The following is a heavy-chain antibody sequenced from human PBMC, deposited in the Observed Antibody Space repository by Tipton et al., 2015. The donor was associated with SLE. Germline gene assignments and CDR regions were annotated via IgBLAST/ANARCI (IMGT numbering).Heavy chain of an antibody. CDR3: ASSLLTGIDY. V-gene: IGHV3-9*01. Sequence: RSLRLSCAASGFKFGDYAMHWVRQAPGKGLEWVSGISWNSGSKGYADSVKGRFTISRDNAKNTLYLQMNSLRAEDTAVYYCASSLLTGIDYWGQGTLVTVSS. D-gene: IGHD6-13*01. J-gene: IGHJ4*02. CDR1: GFKFGDYA. CDR2: ISWNSGSK.